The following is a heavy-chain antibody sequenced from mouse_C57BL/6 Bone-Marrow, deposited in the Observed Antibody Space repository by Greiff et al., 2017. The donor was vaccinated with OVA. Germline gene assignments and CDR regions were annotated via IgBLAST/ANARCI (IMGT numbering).Heavy chain of an antibody. CDR1: GYTFTSYW. D-gene: IGHD1-1*01. CDR2: IYPGNSDP. CDR3: TIYYGSSPSDD. V-gene: IGHV1-5*01. Sequence: VQLQQSGTVLARPGASVKMSCKTSGYTFTSYWMHWVKQRPGQGLEWIGAIYPGNSDPSYNQKFQGKAILTAVPSASTAYIDLGSLTNEDSAVSLCTIYYGSSPSDDWGQGTTLTGSA. J-gene: IGHJ2*01.